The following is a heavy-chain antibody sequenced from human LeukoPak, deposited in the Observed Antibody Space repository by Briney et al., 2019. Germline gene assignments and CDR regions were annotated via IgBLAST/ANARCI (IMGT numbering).Heavy chain of an antibody. J-gene: IGHJ4*02. CDR1: GYSFTSYW. D-gene: IGHD4-17*01. Sequence: GESPKISCKGSGYSFTSYWISWVRQMPGKGLEWMGRIDPSDSYTNYSPSFQGHVTISADKSISTAYLQWSSLKASDTAMYYCARHQLTTVTTGVFDYWGQGTLVTVSS. V-gene: IGHV5-10-1*01. CDR2: IDPSDSYT. CDR3: ARHQLTTVTTGVFDY.